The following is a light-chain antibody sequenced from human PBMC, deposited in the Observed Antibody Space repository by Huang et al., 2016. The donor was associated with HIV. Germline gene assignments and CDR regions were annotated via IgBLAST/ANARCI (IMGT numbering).Light chain of an antibody. CDR3: QQRSKWPLT. J-gene: IGKJ4*01. V-gene: IGKV3-11*01. CDR2: DAS. CDR1: QSVSDF. Sequence: EIVLTQSPATLSLSPGQRVTLSCRASQSVSDFFAWYQQKPGQAPRLRICDASKRATGIPAMFSGRGAGTDFTLTISSLEPEDFAVYYCQQRSKWPLTFGGGTKVESK.